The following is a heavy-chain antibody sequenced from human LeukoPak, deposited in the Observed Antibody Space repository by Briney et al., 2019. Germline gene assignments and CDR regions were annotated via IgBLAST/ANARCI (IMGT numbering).Heavy chain of an antibody. CDR2: ISGSGGST. CDR1: GFTFSSYG. Sequence: QPGRSLRLSCAASGFTFSSYGMSWVRQAPGKGLEWVSAISGSGGSTYYADSVKGRFTISRDNSKNTLYLQMNSLRAEDTAVYYCAKTAGSTYYDILTGYYPLYYFDYWGQGTLVTVSS. CDR3: AKTAGSTYYDILTGYYPLYYFDY. J-gene: IGHJ4*02. V-gene: IGHV3-23*01. D-gene: IGHD3-9*01.